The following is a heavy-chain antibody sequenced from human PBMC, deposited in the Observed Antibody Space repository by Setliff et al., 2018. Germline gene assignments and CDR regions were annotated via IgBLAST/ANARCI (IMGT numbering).Heavy chain of an antibody. J-gene: IGHJ3*01. D-gene: IGHD7-27*01. CDR2: IYSSGIT. V-gene: IGHV4-59*08. Sequence: SETLSLTCTVSGGSITNFYWNWIRQSPGKGLEWIGYIYSSGITNYNPSLKSRLTMSVDTSKNQFSLHLSSMTAADTAVYYCARQPPLNWAIPFDLWGQGKRVTVTS. CDR1: GGSITNFY. CDR3: ARQPPLNWAIPFDL.